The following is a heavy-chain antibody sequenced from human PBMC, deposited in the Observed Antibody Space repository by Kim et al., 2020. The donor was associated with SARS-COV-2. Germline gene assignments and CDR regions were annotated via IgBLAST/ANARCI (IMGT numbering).Heavy chain of an antibody. CDR2: IWYDGSNK. D-gene: IGHD6-19*01. Sequence: GGSLRLSCAASGFTFSSYGMHWVRQAPGKGLEWVAVIWYDGSNKYYADSVKGRFTISRDNSKNTLYLQMNSLRAEDTAVYYCARGTIAVAGRKNYFDYWGQGTLVTVSS. J-gene: IGHJ4*02. CDR1: GFTFSSYG. V-gene: IGHV3-33*01. CDR3: ARGTIAVAGRKNYFDY.